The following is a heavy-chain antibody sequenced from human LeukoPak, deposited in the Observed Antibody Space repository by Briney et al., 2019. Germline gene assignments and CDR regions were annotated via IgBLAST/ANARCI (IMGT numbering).Heavy chain of an antibody. CDR3: AKDLLHSSGWYPLDY. D-gene: IGHD6-19*01. Sequence: PGGSLRLSCAASGFTFSSYAMHWVRQAPGKGLEWVAVISYDGSNKYYADSVKGRFTISRDNSKNTLYLQMNSLRAEDTAVYYCAKDLLHSSGWYPLDYWGQGTLVTVSS. CDR2: ISYDGSNK. V-gene: IGHV3-30-3*01. CDR1: GFTFSSYA. J-gene: IGHJ4*02.